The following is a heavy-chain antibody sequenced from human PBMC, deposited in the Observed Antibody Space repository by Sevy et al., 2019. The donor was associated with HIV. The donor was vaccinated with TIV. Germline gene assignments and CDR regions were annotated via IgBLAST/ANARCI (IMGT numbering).Heavy chain of an antibody. V-gene: IGHV3-20*04. Sequence: GGSLRLSCAASGFTFDDYGMSWVRQAPGKGLEWVSGINWNGGTTGYADSVKGRFTVSRDNAKNSLFMQMVSLRAEDTAFYYCARDGGRLVGTTTDFWGQGTLVTVSS. CDR3: ARDGGRLVGTTTDF. J-gene: IGHJ4*02. CDR2: INWNGGTT. CDR1: GFTFDDYG. D-gene: IGHD1-26*01.